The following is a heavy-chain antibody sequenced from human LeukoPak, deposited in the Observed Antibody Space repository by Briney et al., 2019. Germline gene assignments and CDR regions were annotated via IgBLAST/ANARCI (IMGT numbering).Heavy chain of an antibody. CDR3: ARLGYYYDSSGYYYVDY. D-gene: IGHD3-22*01. Sequence: GESLKISCKGSGYNFTIYWIGWVRQMPGKGLEWMGIIYPGDSDTRYSPSFQGQVTISADKSISTAYLQWSSLKASDTAMYYCARLGYYYDSSGYYYVDYWGQGTLVTVSS. V-gene: IGHV5-51*01. J-gene: IGHJ4*02. CDR1: GYNFTIYW. CDR2: IYPGDSDT.